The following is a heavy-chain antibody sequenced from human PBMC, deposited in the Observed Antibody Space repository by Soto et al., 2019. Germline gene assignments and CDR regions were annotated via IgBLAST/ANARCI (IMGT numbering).Heavy chain of an antibody. Sequence: RSLTCTVSGGSISSGDYYWSWIRQPPGKGLEWIGYIYYSGSTYYNPSLKSRVTISVDTSKNQFSLKLSSVTAADTAVYYCARDRSTTYGDYGFDYWGQGTLVTVSS. J-gene: IGHJ4*02. D-gene: IGHD4-17*01. CDR1: GGSISSGDYY. CDR2: IYYSGST. CDR3: ARDRSTTYGDYGFDY. V-gene: IGHV4-30-4*01.